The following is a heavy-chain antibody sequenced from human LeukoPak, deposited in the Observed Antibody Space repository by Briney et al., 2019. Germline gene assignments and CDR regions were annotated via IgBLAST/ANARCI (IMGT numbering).Heavy chain of an antibody. Sequence: SETLSLTCTVSGGSISSSSYDWGWIRQPPGKGLEWIGSIYYSGSPYYNPSLKSRITISVDTSKKQFSLKLSSVTAADTAVYYCARHVGFITMVRGVINNNWFDPWGQGTLVTVSS. CDR3: ARHVGFITMVRGVINNNWFDP. V-gene: IGHV4-39*01. J-gene: IGHJ5*02. D-gene: IGHD3-10*01. CDR1: GGSISSSSYD. CDR2: IYYSGSP.